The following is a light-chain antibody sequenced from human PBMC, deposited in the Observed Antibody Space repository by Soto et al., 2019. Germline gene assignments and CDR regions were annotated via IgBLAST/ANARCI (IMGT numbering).Light chain of an antibody. J-gene: IGLJ1*01. CDR3: SSYTSSSTYV. CDR2: EVS. Sequence: QSALTQPASVSGSPGQSITISCTGTSSDVGGYNYVSWYQQHPGKAPKLMIYEVSNRPSGVSNRFSGSKSGNTASLTISGLQAEDEDDYYCSSYTSSSTYVFGTGTKLTAL. V-gene: IGLV2-14*01. CDR1: SSDVGGYNY.